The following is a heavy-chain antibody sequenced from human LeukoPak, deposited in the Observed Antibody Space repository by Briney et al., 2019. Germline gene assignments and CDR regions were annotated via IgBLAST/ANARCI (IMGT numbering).Heavy chain of an antibody. V-gene: IGHV1-46*01. J-gene: IGHJ4*02. CDR3: ARALYYYDSSGSLDY. CDR1: GGTFTSYY. Sequence: ASVKVSCKASGGTFTSYYMQWERQAPGRGLEWMGIINPSGGSTSYAQKFQGRVTMTRDTSTSTVYMELSSLRSEDTAVYYCARALYYYDSSGSLDYWGQGTLVTVSS. D-gene: IGHD3-22*01. CDR2: INPSGGST.